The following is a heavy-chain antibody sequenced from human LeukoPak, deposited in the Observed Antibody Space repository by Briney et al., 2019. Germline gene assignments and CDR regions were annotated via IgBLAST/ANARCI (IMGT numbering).Heavy chain of an antibody. CDR1: GFTFSTGW. CDR3: VFFYTGLKIPY. J-gene: IGHJ4*02. CDR2: INPEGNTP. D-gene: IGHD3/OR15-3a*01. V-gene: IGHV3-74*01. Sequence: GGSLRLSCAASGFTFSTGWMHWVRQAPGKGLGWVSTINPEGNTPTYADSVKGRFTLSRDNAKNTLLLQMDSLRAEDTAIYYGVFFYTGLKIPYWRQGALVSVSS.